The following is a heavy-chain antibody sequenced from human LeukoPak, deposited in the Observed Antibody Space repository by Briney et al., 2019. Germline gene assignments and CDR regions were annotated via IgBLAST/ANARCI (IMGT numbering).Heavy chain of an antibody. D-gene: IGHD2-15*01. V-gene: IGHV1-18*01. J-gene: IGHJ3*02. Sequence: ASVKVSCKASGYTFTNYGVSWVRQAPGQGLEWMGWISAYNGNTNYAQKLQDRVTMTTDTSTSTAYMELRSLRSDDTAVYYCARDFVGVCSGGSCYLDALDIWGQGTMVTVSS. CDR3: ARDFVGVCSGGSCYLDALDI. CDR2: ISAYNGNT. CDR1: GYTFTNYG.